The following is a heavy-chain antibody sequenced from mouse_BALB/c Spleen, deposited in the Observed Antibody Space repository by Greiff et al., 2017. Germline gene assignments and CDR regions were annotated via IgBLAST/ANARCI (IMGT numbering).Heavy chain of an antibody. V-gene: IGHV5-6-4*01. CDR1: GFTFSSYT. CDR3: TRDGYYYGMDY. J-gene: IGHJ4*01. Sequence: DVMLVESGGGLVKPGGSLKLSCAASGFTFSSYTMSWVRQTPEKRLEWVATISSGGSYTYYPDSVKGRFTISRDNAKNTLYLQMSSLKSEDTAMYYCTRDGYYYGMDYWGQGTSVTVSS. CDR2: ISSGGSYT.